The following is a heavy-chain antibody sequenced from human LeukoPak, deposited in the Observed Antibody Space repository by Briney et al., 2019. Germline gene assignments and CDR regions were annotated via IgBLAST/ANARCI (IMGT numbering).Heavy chain of an antibody. J-gene: IGHJ4*02. CDR1: GGSISSGGYY. CDR2: IYYSGST. V-gene: IGHV4-31*03. Sequence: SQTLSLTCTVSGGSISSGGYYWSWIRQHPGKGLEWIGYIYYSGSTYYNPSLKSRVTISVDTSKNQFSLKLSSVTAADTAVYYCAREWAPSPPHYYDSSGYLHWGQGTLVTVSS. D-gene: IGHD3-22*01. CDR3: AREWAPSPPHYYDSSGYLH.